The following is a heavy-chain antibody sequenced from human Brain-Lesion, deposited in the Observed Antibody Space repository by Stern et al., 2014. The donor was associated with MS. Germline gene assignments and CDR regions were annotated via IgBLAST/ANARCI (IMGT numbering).Heavy chain of an antibody. J-gene: IGHJ4*02. D-gene: IGHD6-6*01. V-gene: IGHV5-51*01. Sequence: VQLVQSGAEVKKPGESLKISCKGSGYRFTSNWIGWVRQMPGKGLEWMGIIWPGDSDTRYSPSFQGQVTISADKSISTAYLQWSSPQASDTAMYYCARRGDSSSSGFDYWGQGTLVIVSS. CDR2: IWPGDSDT. CDR3: ARRGDSSSSGFDY. CDR1: GYRFTSNW.